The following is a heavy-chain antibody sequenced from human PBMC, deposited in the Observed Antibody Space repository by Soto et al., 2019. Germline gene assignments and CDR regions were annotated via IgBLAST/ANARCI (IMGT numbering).Heavy chain of an antibody. V-gene: IGHV3-23*01. Sequence: GGSLRLSCAASGFTFSNYAMSWVRQATGKGLEWVSAIRGSGSDTVYADSVTGRFTISRDNSKNTLYLQMNSLRAEDTAVYYCAKGSIDVVTSYLFYYGMDVWGQGTTVTVSS. CDR2: IRGSGSDT. CDR1: GFTFSNYA. J-gene: IGHJ6*02. D-gene: IGHD3-9*01. CDR3: AKGSIDVVTSYLFYYGMDV.